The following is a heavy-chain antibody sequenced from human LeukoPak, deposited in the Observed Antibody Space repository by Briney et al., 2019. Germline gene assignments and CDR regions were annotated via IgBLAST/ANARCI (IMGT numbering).Heavy chain of an antibody. V-gene: IGHV3-21*01. D-gene: IGHD3-22*01. CDR1: GFTFNNYA. CDR2: ITSSSSYM. J-gene: IGHJ4*02. Sequence: GGSLRLSCAASGFTFNNYAMSWVRQAPGKGLVWVSSITSSSSYMYYADSVKGRFTISRDNAKNSLYLQMNSLRAEDTAVYYCARDDGSYYDSSGFDYWGQGTLVTVFS. CDR3: ARDDGSYYDSSGFDY.